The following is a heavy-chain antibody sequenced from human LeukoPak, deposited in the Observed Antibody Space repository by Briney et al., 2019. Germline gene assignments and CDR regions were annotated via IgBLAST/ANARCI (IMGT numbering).Heavy chain of an antibody. CDR3: AAPWDTRGGYFEY. Sequence: SVKVSRKASLFTFTNPAMQWVRPARGRTLEWIGWIVVGSGNTNYAQKLQERVTITRDMATSTAYMELSSLRSEDTAVYYCAAPWDTRGGYFEYWAQGTLVSVS. CDR1: LFTFTNPA. J-gene: IGHJ4*02. CDR2: IVVGSGNT. D-gene: IGHD3-10*01. V-gene: IGHV1-58*02.